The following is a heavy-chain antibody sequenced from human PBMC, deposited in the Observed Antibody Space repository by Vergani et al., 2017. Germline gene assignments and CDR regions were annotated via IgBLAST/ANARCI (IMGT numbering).Heavy chain of an antibody. Sequence: QVQLRQWGAGLLKPSETLSLTCAVYGGSFTGYYWSWVRQPPGKGLEWVSYISSSGSTIYYADSVKGRLTISRDNAKNSLYLQMNSLRAEDTAEYYGASQNCSRTSCYQRKRAAFDPWGQGTLVTVSS. J-gene: IGHJ5*02. CDR1: GGSFTGYY. CDR3: ASQNCSRTSCYQRKRAAFDP. V-gene: IGHV3-11*01. D-gene: IGHD2-2*01. CDR2: ISSSGSTI.